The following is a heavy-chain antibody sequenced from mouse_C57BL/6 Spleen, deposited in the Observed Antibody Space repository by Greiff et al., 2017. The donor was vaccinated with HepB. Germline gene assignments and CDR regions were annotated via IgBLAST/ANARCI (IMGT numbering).Heavy chain of an antibody. D-gene: IGHD1-1*01. CDR2: ISDGGSYT. CDR3: ARDPSSYYYFDY. V-gene: IGHV5-4*01. Sequence: EVHLVESGGGLVKPGGSLKLSCAASGFTFSSYAMSWVRQTPEKRLEWVATISDGGSYTYYPDNVKGRFTISRDNAKNNLYLQMSHLKSEDTAMYYCARDPSSYYYFDYWGQGTTLTVSS. J-gene: IGHJ2*01. CDR1: GFTFSSYA.